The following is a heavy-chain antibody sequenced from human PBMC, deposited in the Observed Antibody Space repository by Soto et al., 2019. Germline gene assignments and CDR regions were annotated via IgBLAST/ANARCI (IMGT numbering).Heavy chain of an antibody. J-gene: IGHJ4*02. V-gene: IGHV4-61*01. CDR3: ASGATVTQFHY. CDR2: GSYDGIT. Sequence: SETLSLTCTVSGVSVSTGSFNWACIRQPAGKGLEWIGFGSYDGITNYKPSLKSRVTISVDTSRSQISLNVSSLDAADTAVYYCASGATVTQFHYWGRGTVGTV. CDR1: GVSVSTGSFN. D-gene: IGHD4-17*01.